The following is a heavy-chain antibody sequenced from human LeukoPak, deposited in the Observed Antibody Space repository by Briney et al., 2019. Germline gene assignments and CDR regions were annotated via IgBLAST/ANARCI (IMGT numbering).Heavy chain of an antibody. CDR1: GFTFNNYA. D-gene: IGHD3-3*01. J-gene: IGHJ5*02. V-gene: IGHV3-7*01. CDR3: ARGEKSGVAFTNWFDP. CDR2: IKPDGSDK. Sequence: QPGGSLRLSCVASGFTFNNYAMSWVRQAPGEGLEWVATIKPDGSDKFYVDSAKGRFTISRDNTKYSLYLQMNSLRAEDTGVYFCARGEKSGVAFTNWFDPWGQGTLVPVSS.